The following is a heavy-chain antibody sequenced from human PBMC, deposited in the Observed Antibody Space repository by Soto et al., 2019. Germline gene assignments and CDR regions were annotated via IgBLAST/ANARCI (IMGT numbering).Heavy chain of an antibody. CDR3: ARIRRSRVSLTQYYFDY. J-gene: IGHJ4*02. CDR1: GFSLSNARMG. D-gene: IGHD3-10*01. CDR2: IFSNDEK. Sequence: QVTLKESGPVLVKPTETLTLTCTVSGFSLSNARMGVSWIRQPPGKALEWLAHIFSNDEKSYSTSLKSRLTISKDTSKSQVVLTMTNMDPVDTATYYCARIRRSRVSLTQYYFDYWGQGTLVTVSS. V-gene: IGHV2-26*01.